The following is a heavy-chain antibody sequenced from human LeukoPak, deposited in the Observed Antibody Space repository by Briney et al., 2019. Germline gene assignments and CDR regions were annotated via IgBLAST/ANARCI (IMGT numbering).Heavy chain of an antibody. Sequence: GGSLRLSCAASGFTFSSYSMNWVRQAPGKGLEWVSSISSSSSYIYYADSVKGRFTISRDNAKNSLYLQMNSLRAEDTAVYYCAREGGDGYNSVYWGQGTLVTVSS. V-gene: IGHV3-21*01. J-gene: IGHJ4*02. CDR3: AREGGDGYNSVY. CDR2: ISSSSSYI. D-gene: IGHD5-24*01. CDR1: GFTFSSYS.